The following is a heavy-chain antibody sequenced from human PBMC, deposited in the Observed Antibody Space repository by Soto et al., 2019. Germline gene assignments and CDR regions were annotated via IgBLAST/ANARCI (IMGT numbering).Heavy chain of an antibody. D-gene: IGHD3-9*01. J-gene: IGHJ4*02. CDR3: AKRSLYDILTGYSYFDY. Sequence: GGSLRLSCAASGFAFSSYAMSWVRQAPGKGLEWVSSISGSTSGTYYADAVKGRFTISRDNSNNTLYLQMNSLRAEDTAVYYCAKRSLYDILTGYSYFDYWGQGTLVTVSS. CDR2: ISGSTSGT. CDR1: GFAFSSYA. V-gene: IGHV3-23*01.